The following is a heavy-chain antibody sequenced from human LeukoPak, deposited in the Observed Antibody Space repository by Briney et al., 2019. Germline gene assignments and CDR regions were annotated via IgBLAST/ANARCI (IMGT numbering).Heavy chain of an antibody. D-gene: IGHD3-16*01. CDR3: ARDFLHLGG. V-gene: IGHV3-30*02. J-gene: IGHJ3*01. CDR1: GFTFSSYA. Sequence: HPGGSLRLSCAASGFTFSSYAMSWVRQAPGKGLEWVAFIRHDGRNKYYADSVKGRFTISRDNAKNTLYLQMNSLRAEDTAVYYCARDFLHLGGWGQGTVVTVSS. CDR2: IRHDGRNK.